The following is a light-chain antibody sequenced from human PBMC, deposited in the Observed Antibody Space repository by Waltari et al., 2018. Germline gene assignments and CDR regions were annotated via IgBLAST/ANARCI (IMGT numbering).Light chain of an antibody. CDR1: ENVNNF. V-gene: IGKV1-39*01. CDR2: KAS. J-gene: IGKJ4*01. CDR3: QQNYGVPLT. Sequence: DIKMTQSPSSLSPSVGDRVTITCRASENVNNFLNWYQQKPGKAPKLLIYKASTLQSGVPSRFSGSGSGTDFTFTISSLQPEDVATYYCQQNYGVPLTFGGGTKVEIK.